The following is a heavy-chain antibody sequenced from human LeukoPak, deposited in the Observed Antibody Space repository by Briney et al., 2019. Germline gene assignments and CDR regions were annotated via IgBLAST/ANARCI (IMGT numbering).Heavy chain of an antibody. V-gene: IGHV4-34*01. Sequence: SETLSLTCAVYGGSFSGYYWSWIRQPPGKGLEWIGEINHSGSTNYNPSLKSRVTISVDTSKNQFSLKLSSVTAADTAVYYCARELAARGGFDPWGQGTLVTVSS. CDR2: INHSGST. D-gene: IGHD6-6*01. J-gene: IGHJ5*02. CDR3: ARELAARGGFDP. CDR1: GGSFSGYY.